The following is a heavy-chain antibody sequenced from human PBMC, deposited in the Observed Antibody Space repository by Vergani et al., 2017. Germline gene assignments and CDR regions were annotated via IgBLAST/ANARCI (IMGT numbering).Heavy chain of an antibody. CDR2: ISSSTYT. CDR3: ARDQPPWGDHGMDV. J-gene: IGHJ6*02. CDR1: GFTFSDYY. Sequence: QVQLVESGGGLVKPGGSLRLSCAASGFTFSDYYMSWIRQAPGKGLEWVSYISSSTYTNYADSVKGRFTISRDNAKNSLYLQMNSLRAEDTAVYYCARDQPPWGDHGMDVWGQGTTVTVSS. V-gene: IGHV3-11*05. D-gene: IGHD3-16*01.